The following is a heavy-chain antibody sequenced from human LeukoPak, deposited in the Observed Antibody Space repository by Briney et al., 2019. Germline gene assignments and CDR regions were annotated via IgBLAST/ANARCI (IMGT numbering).Heavy chain of an antibody. V-gene: IGHV4-39*01. Sequence: PSETLSLTCTVSGGSISSSSYYWGWIRQPPGKGLEWIGSIYYSGSTYYNPSLKSRVTISVDTSKNQFSLKLSSVTAADTAVYYCARGPTMLPGYWGQGTLVTVSS. J-gene: IGHJ4*02. D-gene: IGHD3-10*01. CDR3: ARGPTMLPGY. CDR1: GGSISSSSYY. CDR2: IYYSGST.